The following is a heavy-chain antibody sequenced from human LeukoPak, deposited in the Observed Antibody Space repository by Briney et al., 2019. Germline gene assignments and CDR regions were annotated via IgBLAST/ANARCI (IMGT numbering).Heavy chain of an antibody. J-gene: IGHJ4*02. CDR2: ISGSSSTI. CDR1: GFAFSSYN. Sequence: PGGSLRLSCAASGFAFSSYNMNWVRQAPGKGLEWVSYISGSSSTIYYADSVKGRFTISRDNAKNSLYLQVNSLRAEDTAVYYCARRGISAPFDYWGQGTLVTVSS. CDR3: ARRGISAPFDY. V-gene: IGHV3-48*01. D-gene: IGHD6-6*01.